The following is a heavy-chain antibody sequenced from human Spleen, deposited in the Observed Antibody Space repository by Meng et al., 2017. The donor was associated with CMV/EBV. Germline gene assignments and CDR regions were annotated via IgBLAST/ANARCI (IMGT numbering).Heavy chain of an antibody. CDR2: IFTGGET. Sequence: GESLKISCAASGFTFSSHWMTWVRQAPGKGLEWVSVIFTGGETYYADSVKGRFTISRDDPRNTLSLQMDSLRVEDTAVYYCVRAERYDILTDYYDAFDVWGQGTMVTVSS. J-gene: IGHJ3*01. D-gene: IGHD3-9*01. CDR3: VRAERYDILTDYYDAFDV. V-gene: IGHV3-66*02. CDR1: GFTFSSHW.